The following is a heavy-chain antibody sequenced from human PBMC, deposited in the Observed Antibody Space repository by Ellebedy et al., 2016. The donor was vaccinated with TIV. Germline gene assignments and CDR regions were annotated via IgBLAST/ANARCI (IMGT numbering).Heavy chain of an antibody. D-gene: IGHD2-15*01. Sequence: MPSETLSLTCAVSGGSISRCNWWRCVRHPPGKGLEWIVEIYHSGSTNYNPSLKSRVTISVDKSKNQFSLKLSSVTAADTAVYYCASGVEFCSGGSCYFDYWGQGTLVTVSS. CDR2: IYHSGST. V-gene: IGHV4-4*02. J-gene: IGHJ4*02. CDR3: ASGVEFCSGGSCYFDY. CDR1: GGSISRCNW.